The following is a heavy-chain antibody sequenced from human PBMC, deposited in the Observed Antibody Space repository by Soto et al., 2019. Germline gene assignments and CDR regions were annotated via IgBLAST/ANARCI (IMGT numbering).Heavy chain of an antibody. V-gene: IGHV1-2*04. CDR1: GYTFTGYY. D-gene: IGHD3-3*01. J-gene: IGHJ6*02. Sequence: ASVKVSCKASGYTFTGYYMHRVRQAPGQGLEWMGWINPNSGGTNYAQKFQGWVTMTRDTSISTAYMELSRLRSDDTAVYYCARENLRHYDFWSGYSRYYYYGMDVWGQGTTVTVSS. CDR2: INPNSGGT. CDR3: ARENLRHYDFWSGYSRYYYYGMDV.